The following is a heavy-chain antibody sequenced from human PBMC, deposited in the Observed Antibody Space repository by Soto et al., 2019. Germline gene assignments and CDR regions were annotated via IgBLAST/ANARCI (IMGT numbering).Heavy chain of an antibody. Sequence: ASVKVSCKASGYTFTSYGISWVRQAPGQGLEWMGWISAYNGNTNYAQKLQGRVTMTTDTSTSTAYMELRSLRSDDTAVYYCAKTVHYDILTGYPHFDYWGQGTLVTVSS. CDR3: AKTVHYDILTGYPHFDY. J-gene: IGHJ4*02. CDR1: GYTFTSYG. D-gene: IGHD3-9*01. V-gene: IGHV1-18*01. CDR2: ISAYNGNT.